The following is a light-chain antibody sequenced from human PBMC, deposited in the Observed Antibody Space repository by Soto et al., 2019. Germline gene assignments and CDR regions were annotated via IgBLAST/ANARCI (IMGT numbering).Light chain of an antibody. CDR3: SSYTSSSTPCV. Sequence: QSALTQPASVSGSPGQSFTISCNGTSSDVGGYNYVSWYQQHPGKAPKLMIYEVSNRPSGVSNRFSGSKSGNTASLTISGLQAEDEADYYCSSYTSSSTPCVFGTGTKVTVL. CDR1: SSDVGGYNY. CDR2: EVS. J-gene: IGLJ1*01. V-gene: IGLV2-14*01.